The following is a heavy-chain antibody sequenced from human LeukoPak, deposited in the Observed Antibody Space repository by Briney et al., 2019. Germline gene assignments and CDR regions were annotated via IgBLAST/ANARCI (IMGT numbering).Heavy chain of an antibody. D-gene: IGHD2-15*01. CDR3: ARLNEGYCSGGSFYRGLFDY. CDR2: IYPGDSDT. CDR1: GYTFTSYW. Sequence: GESLKISCKGSGYTFTSYWVGWVRQMPGKGLEWMGIIYPGDSDTRYSPSFQGQVTISADKSISTDYLQWSSLKASDTAMYYCARLNEGYCSGGSFYRGLFDYCGQVTLVTVSS. V-gene: IGHV5-51*01. J-gene: IGHJ4*02.